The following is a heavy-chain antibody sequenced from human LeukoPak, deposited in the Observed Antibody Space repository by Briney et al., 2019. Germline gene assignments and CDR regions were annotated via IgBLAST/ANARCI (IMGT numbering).Heavy chain of an antibody. CDR1: GGTFSSYA. CDR3: ARDRGYYDSSGYYPTVGSYYYYMDV. CDR2: IIPIFGTA. Sequence: ASVKVSCKASGGTFSSYAISWVRQAPGQGLEWMGGIIPIFGTANYAQKFQGRVTITADKSTSTAYMELSSLRSEDTAVYYCARDRGYYDSSGYYPTVGSYYYYMDVWGKGTTVTVSS. V-gene: IGHV1-69*06. J-gene: IGHJ6*03. D-gene: IGHD3-22*01.